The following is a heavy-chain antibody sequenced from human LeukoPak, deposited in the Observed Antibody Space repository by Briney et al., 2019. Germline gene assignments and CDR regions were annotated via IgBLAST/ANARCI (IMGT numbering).Heavy chain of an antibody. J-gene: IGHJ4*02. V-gene: IGHV3-23*01. CDR2: ISGSGGST. Sequence: GGSLRLSCAASGFTFNAFGMNWVRQAPGKGLEWVSAISGSGGSTYYADSVKGRFTISRDNSKNTLYLQMNSLRAEDTAVYYCAKLKTVAGTGYYFDYWGQGTLVTVSS. CDR1: GFTFNAFG. D-gene: IGHD6-19*01. CDR3: AKLKTVAGTGYYFDY.